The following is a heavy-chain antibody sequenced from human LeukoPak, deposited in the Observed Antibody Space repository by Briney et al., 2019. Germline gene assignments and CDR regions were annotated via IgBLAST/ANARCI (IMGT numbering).Heavy chain of an antibody. D-gene: IGHD3-10*01. CDR2: ISSASNTI. CDR3: ARDGWFGDYNWFDP. J-gene: IGHJ5*02. V-gene: IGHV3-48*01. CDR1: GFTFSSYS. Sequence: PGASLRLSCAASGFTFSSYSMNWVRQAPGKGLEWVSYISSASNTIYYADSVKGRFTISRDNAKNSLYLQMNSLRAEDTAMYYCARDGWFGDYNWFDPWGQGTLVTVSS.